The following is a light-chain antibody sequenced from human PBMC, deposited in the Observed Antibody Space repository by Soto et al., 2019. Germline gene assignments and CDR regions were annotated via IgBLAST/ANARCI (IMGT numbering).Light chain of an antibody. CDR2: GVS. CDR1: QSVSSTF. J-gene: IGKJ1*01. Sequence: EIALTQSPGTLSLSPGERATLSCRASQSVSSTFLAWYQQKPGQAPRLLIYGVSKRATGIPDRFSGSGSGTDFTLTISRLEPEDFAVYFCGQFVSAPPRTFGQGTKVEIK. V-gene: IGKV3-20*01. CDR3: GQFVSAPPRT.